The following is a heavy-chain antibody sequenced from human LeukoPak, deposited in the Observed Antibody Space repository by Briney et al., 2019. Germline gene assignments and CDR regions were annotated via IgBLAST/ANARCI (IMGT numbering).Heavy chain of an antibody. CDR1: AFSFSNYN. J-gene: IGHJ4*02. Sequence: GGSLRLSCAASAFSFSNYNMNWVRQAPGKGLEWVSSITSSGSYIYYADSVKGRFTISRDNAKNSLYLQMNSLRAEDTAVYYCARVYGTKAYFDYWGQGTLVTVSS. CDR3: ARVYGTKAYFDY. CDR2: ITSSGSYI. V-gene: IGHV3-21*01. D-gene: IGHD2-8*01.